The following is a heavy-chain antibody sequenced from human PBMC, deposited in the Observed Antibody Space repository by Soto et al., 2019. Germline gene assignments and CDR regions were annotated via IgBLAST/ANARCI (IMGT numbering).Heavy chain of an antibody. D-gene: IGHD3-3*01. J-gene: IGHJ4*02. CDR2: IKSKTDGGTT. V-gene: IGHV3-15*07. Sequence: PGGSLRLSCAASGFTFSNAWMNWVRQAPGKGLEWVGRIKSKTDGGTTDYAAPVKGRFTISRDDSKNTLYLQMNSLKTEDTAVYYCTTESTIFGVAPFDYWGQGTLVTVSS. CDR1: GFTFSNAW. CDR3: TTESTIFGVAPFDY.